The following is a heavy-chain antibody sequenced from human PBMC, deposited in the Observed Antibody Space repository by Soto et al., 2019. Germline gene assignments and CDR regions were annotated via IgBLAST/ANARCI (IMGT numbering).Heavy chain of an antibody. V-gene: IGHV2-5*02. D-gene: IGHD1-26*01. J-gene: IGHJ1*01. Sequence: QITLKESGPTLVKPTQTLTLTCTFSGFSLSTSGVGVGWIRQPPGKALEWLALIYWDDDKRYSPSLKSRLTITKDTSKNKVVLTMSNMDPVDTATYSGAHMYSGSYYPEYFQHWGQGTLVTVSS. CDR2: IYWDDDK. CDR3: AHMYSGSYYPEYFQH. CDR1: GFSLSTSGVG.